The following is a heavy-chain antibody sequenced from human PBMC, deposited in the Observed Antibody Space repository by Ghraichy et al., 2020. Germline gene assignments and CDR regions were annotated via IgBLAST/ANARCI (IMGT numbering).Heavy chain of an antibody. D-gene: IGHD6-19*01. CDR2: INSDGSYT. J-gene: IGHJ4*02. V-gene: IGHV3-74*01. CDR3: APYTSGFHY. CDR1: GLTLSNYW. Sequence: LTCAVSGLTLSNYWMNWVRQTPGKGLVWVSRINSDGSYTAYADSVRGRFTISRDNAKNTLYLHMRRLRADDAAVYYCAPYTSGFHYWGQGTLVTVSS.